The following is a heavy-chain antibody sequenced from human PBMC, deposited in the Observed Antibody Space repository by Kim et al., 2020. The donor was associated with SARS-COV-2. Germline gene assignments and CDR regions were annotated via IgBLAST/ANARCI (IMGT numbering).Heavy chain of an antibody. CDR2: IYYSGST. CDR1: GGSISSNY. Sequence: SETLSLTCTVSGGSISSNYWSWIRQPPGKGLEWIGYIYYSGSTNYNPSLKSRVTISVDTSKNQFSLKLSSVTAADTAVYYCARGDSSSRGYYYYYGMDVWGQGTTVTVSS. CDR3: ARGDSSSRGYYYYYGMDV. J-gene: IGHJ6*02. D-gene: IGHD6-13*01. V-gene: IGHV4-59*13.